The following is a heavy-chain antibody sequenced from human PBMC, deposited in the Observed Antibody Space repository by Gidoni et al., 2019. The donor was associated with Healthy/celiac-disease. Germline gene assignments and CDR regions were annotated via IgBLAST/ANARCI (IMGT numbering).Heavy chain of an antibody. Sequence: QVTLRESGPALVKPTQTLTLTCTFSGFSLSTSGMCVSWIRQPPGKALEWLARIDWDDDKYYSTSLKTRLTISKDTSKNQVVLTMTNMDPVDTATYYCARTRYYYDSSGYYPGWFDPWGQGTLVTVSS. CDR3: ARTRYYYDSSGYYPGWFDP. V-gene: IGHV2-70*15. D-gene: IGHD3-22*01. J-gene: IGHJ5*02. CDR2: IDWDDDK. CDR1: GFSLSTSGMC.